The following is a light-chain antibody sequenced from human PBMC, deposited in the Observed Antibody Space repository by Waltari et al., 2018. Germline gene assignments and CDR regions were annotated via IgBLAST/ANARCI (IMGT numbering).Light chain of an antibody. CDR2: FGS. V-gene: IGKV1-39*01. J-gene: IGKJ2*01. Sequence: DIQMTQSPSSLSTSVGDRVTISCRASQDITSYLHWYQQKAGKAPKLLITFGSTLQSGVSSRFSGSGSGTDFTLTITNVQPEDSAYYYCQLSYTTPHTFGQGTKVEIK. CDR3: QLSYTTPHT. CDR1: QDITSY.